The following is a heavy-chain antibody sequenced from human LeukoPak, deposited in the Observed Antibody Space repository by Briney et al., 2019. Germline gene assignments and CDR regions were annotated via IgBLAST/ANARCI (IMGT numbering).Heavy chain of an antibody. CDR2: IYYSGST. Sequence: SETLSLTCTVSGGSISSSSYYWGWIRQPPGKGLEWIGSIYYSGSTYYNPSLKSRVTISVDTSKNQFSLKLSSVTAADTAVYYCARQRITMVRGAGNWFDPWGPGTLVTVSS. V-gene: IGHV4-39*01. CDR1: GGSISSSSYY. CDR3: ARQRITMVRGAGNWFDP. D-gene: IGHD3-10*01. J-gene: IGHJ5*02.